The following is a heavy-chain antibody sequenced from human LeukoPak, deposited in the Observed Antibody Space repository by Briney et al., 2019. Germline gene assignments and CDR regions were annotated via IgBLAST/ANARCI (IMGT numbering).Heavy chain of an antibody. D-gene: IGHD6-13*01. CDR1: GGSISSFY. V-gene: IGHV4-59*08. Sequence: SETLSLTCTVSGGSISSFYWSWIRQPPGRGLEWLGYIYDSGSTNYTPSLKSRVTMSVDASNNQFSLKLSSVTAADTAVYYCARLGQLADDAFDIWGRGTMVTVSS. CDR2: IYDSGST. CDR3: ARLGQLADDAFDI. J-gene: IGHJ3*02.